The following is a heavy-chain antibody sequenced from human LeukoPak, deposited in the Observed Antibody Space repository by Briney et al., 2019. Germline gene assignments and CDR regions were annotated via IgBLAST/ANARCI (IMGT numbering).Heavy chain of an antibody. CDR2: ISWNSGSI. CDR1: GFIFDDYG. V-gene: IGHV3-9*01. CDR3: AKDNRRHYTSGPNPDSLH. Sequence: GGSLRLSCVGSGFIFDDYGMHWVRQPPGKGLEWVSGISWNSGSIDYADSVKGRFTISRDNAKNSLYLQMNSLRVEDTAFYYCAKDNRRHYTSGPNPDSLHWGQGALVTVSS. J-gene: IGHJ4*02. D-gene: IGHD6-19*01.